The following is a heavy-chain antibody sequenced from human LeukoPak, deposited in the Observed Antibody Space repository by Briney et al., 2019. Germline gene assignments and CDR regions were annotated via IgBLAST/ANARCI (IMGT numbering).Heavy chain of an antibody. CDR2: IRYDGSRT. V-gene: IGHV3-30*02. J-gene: IGHJ4*02. CDR1: GFIFKNFG. D-gene: IGHD6-6*01. CDR3: ARDTVEYSNADY. Sequence: PGGSLRLPCAASGFIFKNFGMYWVRQAPGKGLDWVAFIRYDGSRTYYTDSVKGRFTISRDNSNNTLYPQMNSLRPEDTAVYYCARDTVEYSNADYWGQGTLVTVSS.